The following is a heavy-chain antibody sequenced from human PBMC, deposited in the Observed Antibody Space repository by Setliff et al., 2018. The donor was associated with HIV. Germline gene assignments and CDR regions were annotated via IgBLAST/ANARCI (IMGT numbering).Heavy chain of an antibody. V-gene: IGHV3-9*03. J-gene: IGHJ3*02. CDR3: AKAVGATLARAFDI. CDR1: GFTFDDYA. D-gene: IGHD1-26*01. CDR2: ISWNSGSI. Sequence: GGSLRLSCAASGFTFDDYAMHWVRQAPGKGLEWVSGISWNSGSIGYADSVKGRVTISRDNAKNSLYLQMNSLRAEDMALYYCAKAVGATLARAFDIWGQGTMVTVSS.